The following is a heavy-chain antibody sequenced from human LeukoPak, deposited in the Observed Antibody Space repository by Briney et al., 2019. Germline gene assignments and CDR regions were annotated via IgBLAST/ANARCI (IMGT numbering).Heavy chain of an antibody. CDR3: ARVRYRLAETYIDY. J-gene: IGHJ4*02. CDR2: INPNSGDT. Sequence: ASVKVSCKASGYTFTGYYMHWVRQAPGQGLEWMGWINPNSGDTNYAQKFQGRVTMTRDTSISTAYMELSRLRSDDTAVYYCARVRYRLAETYIDYWGQGTLVTVSS. D-gene: IGHD3-16*01. V-gene: IGHV1-2*02. CDR1: GYTFTGYY.